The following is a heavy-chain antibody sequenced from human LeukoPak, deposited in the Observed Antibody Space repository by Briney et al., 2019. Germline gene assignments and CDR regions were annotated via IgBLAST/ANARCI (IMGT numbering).Heavy chain of an antibody. CDR3: ARGQVYSYGNDY. J-gene: IGHJ4*02. CDR1: GGSFSGYY. CDR2: INHSGST. V-gene: IGHV4-34*01. D-gene: IGHD5-18*01. Sequence: SETLSLTCAVYGGSFSGYYWSWIRQPPGKGLEWIGEINHSGSTNYNPSLKSRVTISVDTSKNQFSLKLSSVTAADTAVYYCARGQVYSYGNDYWGQGTLVTVSS.